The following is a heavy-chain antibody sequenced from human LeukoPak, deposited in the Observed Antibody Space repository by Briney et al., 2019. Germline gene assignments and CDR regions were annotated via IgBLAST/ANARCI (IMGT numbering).Heavy chain of an antibody. CDR2: INQGGNS. V-gene: IGHV4-34*01. D-gene: IGHD5-12*01. J-gene: IGHJ4*02. CDR1: GGSLSGSY. CDR3: ADLGASGYDPFTY. Sequence: SETLSLTCDVNGGSLSGSYWSWIRQSPEKGLEWIGEINQGGNSNYNPSLKSRVTILVDTSKNQFPLKLSSVTAADTAVYYCADLGASGYDPFTYWGQGTLVTVSS.